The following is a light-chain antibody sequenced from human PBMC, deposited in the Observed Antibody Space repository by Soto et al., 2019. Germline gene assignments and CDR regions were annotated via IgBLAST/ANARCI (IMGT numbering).Light chain of an antibody. Sequence: QLVLTQPPSVSGAPGQRFNISCTGSSSNIGAGYDVHWYQQLPGTAPKLLIYGNSNRPSGVPDRFSGSKSGTSASLAITGLQAEDEADYYCQSYDSSLSGWVFGGRTKLTVL. CDR2: GNS. CDR1: SSNIGAGYD. CDR3: QSYDSSLSGWV. V-gene: IGLV1-40*01. J-gene: IGLJ3*02.